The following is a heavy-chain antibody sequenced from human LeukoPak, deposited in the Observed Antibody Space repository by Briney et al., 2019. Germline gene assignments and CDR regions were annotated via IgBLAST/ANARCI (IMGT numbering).Heavy chain of an antibody. V-gene: IGHV3-23*01. CDR1: GFTVSTNF. CDR2: ISGSGGST. D-gene: IGHD4-17*01. Sequence: GGSLRLSCAASGFTVSTNFMSWVRQAPGKGLEWVSAISGSGGSTYYADSVKGRFTISRDNSKNTLYLQMNSLRAEDTAVYYCAKDGAGDYGDYVDAFDIWGQGTMVTVSS. J-gene: IGHJ3*02. CDR3: AKDGAGDYGDYVDAFDI.